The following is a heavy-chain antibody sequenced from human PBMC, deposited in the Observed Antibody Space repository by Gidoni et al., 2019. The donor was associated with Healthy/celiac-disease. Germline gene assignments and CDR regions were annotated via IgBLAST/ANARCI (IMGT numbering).Heavy chain of an antibody. Sequence: EVQLVETGGGLIQPGGSLRLSCAASGFPVSSNYMSWVRQAPGKGLEWVSVIYSGGSTYYADSVKGRFTISRDNSKNTLYLQMNSLRAEDTAVYYCARDNYDFWSGYGMDVWGQGTTVTVSS. CDR2: IYSGGST. D-gene: IGHD3-3*01. CDR3: ARDNYDFWSGYGMDV. CDR1: GFPVSSNY. V-gene: IGHV3-53*02. J-gene: IGHJ6*02.